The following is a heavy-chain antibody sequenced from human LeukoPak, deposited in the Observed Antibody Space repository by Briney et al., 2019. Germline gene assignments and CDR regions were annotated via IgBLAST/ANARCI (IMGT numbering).Heavy chain of an antibody. V-gene: IGHV3-66*02. D-gene: IGHD2-15*01. CDR1: GFTVSSNY. CDR3: ARDRLGYCSGGSCYSVGLDY. CDR2: IYSGGST. J-gene: IGHJ4*01. Sequence: GGSLRLSCAASGFTVSSNYMSWVRQAPGKGLEWVSVIYSGGSTYYADSVKGRFTISRDNSKNTLYLQMNSLRAEDTAVYYCARDRLGYCSGGSCYSVGLDYWGQGTVVTVSS.